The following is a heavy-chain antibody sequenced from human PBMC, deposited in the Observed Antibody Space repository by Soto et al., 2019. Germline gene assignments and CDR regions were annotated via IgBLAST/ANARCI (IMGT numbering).Heavy chain of an antibody. CDR3: ARGGRGYSYGQPYYYYYCGMDV. Sequence: GASVKVSCKASGYTFTSYAMHWVRQAPGQRLEWMGWINAGNGNTKYSQKFQGRVTITRDTSASTAYMELSSLRSEDTAVYYCARGGRGYSYGQPYYYYYCGMDVWGQGTTVTVSS. CDR2: INAGNGNT. J-gene: IGHJ6*02. V-gene: IGHV1-3*01. D-gene: IGHD5-18*01. CDR1: GYTFTSYA.